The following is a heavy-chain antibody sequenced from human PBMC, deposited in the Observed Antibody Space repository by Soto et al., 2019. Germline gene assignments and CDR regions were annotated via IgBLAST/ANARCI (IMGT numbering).Heavy chain of an antibody. CDR2: IRPEGSET. Sequence: EVQLVQSGGGLVQPGGSLRLSCVGSGFTFTDFYMNWVRQAPGKGLEWVANIRPEGSETNYVESVKGRFTTSRDNAKNSLFLQMNSLGADDTAVYYCAGWGGHDYNYWGQGILVTVSS. CDR1: GFTFTDFY. D-gene: IGHD4-4*01. CDR3: AGWGGHDYNY. J-gene: IGHJ4*02. V-gene: IGHV3-7*03.